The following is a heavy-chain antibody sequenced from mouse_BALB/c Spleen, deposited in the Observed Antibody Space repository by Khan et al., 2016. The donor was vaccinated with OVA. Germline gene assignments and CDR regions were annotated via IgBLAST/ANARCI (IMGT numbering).Heavy chain of an antibody. Sequence: EVELVESGGGLVQPGGSRKLSCAASGFTFSRFGMHWVRQAPEKGLEWVAYISSGSSTIYYADTVTGRFTISRDNPKNTLFLQMTSLRSEDTAIYYCARDSNFDYWGQGTTLTVSS. CDR3: ARDSNFDY. V-gene: IGHV5-17*02. J-gene: IGHJ2*01. CDR1: GFTFSRFG. CDR2: ISSGSSTI.